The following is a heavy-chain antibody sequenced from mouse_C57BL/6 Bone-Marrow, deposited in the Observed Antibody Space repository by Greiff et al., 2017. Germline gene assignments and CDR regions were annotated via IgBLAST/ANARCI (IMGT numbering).Heavy chain of an antibody. V-gene: IGHV1-9*01. J-gene: IGHJ3*01. CDR3: ARFHNSYSNPAWFAY. D-gene: IGHD2-5*01. CDR2: VLPGSGSI. Sequence: QVQLQPSGAELMKPGASVKLSCTASGYTFTGYWIEWVQQRPGHGLGWIGEVLPGSGSINYNEKFKGKATFTADTSSNTAYMQLSRLTTEYSAIYYGARFHNSYSNPAWFAYWGQGTLVTVSA. CDR1: GYTFTGYW.